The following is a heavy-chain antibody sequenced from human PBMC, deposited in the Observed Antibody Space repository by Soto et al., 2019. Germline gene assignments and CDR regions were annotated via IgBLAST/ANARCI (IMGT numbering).Heavy chain of an antibody. D-gene: IGHD6-19*01. CDR3: ARSYSSGWYYWFDP. V-gene: IGHV4-39*01. CDR1: GGSISTTTYY. Sequence: SETLSLTCTVSGGSISTTTYYWGWVRQPPGKGLEWIGTISHTGTAYYNPSLESRVAVSVDTSKNRFSLKLSSVTAADTAVYYCARSYSSGWYYWFDPWGQGTLVTVSS. CDR2: ISHTGTA. J-gene: IGHJ5*02.